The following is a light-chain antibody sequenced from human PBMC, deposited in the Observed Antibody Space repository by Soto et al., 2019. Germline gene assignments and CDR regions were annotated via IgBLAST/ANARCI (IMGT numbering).Light chain of an antibody. V-gene: IGKV3D-20*02. CDR1: QSVSSSY. Sequence: EIVLTQSPGTLSLSLGERATLSCRASQSVSSSYLAWYQQKPGQAPRLLIHDASNRATGIPARFSGSGSGTDFTLTISSLEPEDFAVYYCQQRSNWPPITFGQGARLEIK. CDR2: DAS. CDR3: QQRSNWPPIT. J-gene: IGKJ5*01.